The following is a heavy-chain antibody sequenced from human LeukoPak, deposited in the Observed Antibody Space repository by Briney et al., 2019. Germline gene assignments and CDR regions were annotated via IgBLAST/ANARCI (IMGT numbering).Heavy chain of an antibody. CDR2: INHSGST. D-gene: IGHD3-3*01. CDR1: GGSFSGYY. J-gene: IGHJ5*02. CDR3: ASSPFHYDFRRGGWFDP. V-gene: IGHV4-34*01. Sequence: SETLSLTCAVYGGSFSGYYWSWIRQPPGKGLEWIGEINHSGSTNYNPSLKSRATISVDTSKNQFSLKLSSVTAADTAVYYCASSPFHYDFRRGGWFDPWGQGTLVTVSS.